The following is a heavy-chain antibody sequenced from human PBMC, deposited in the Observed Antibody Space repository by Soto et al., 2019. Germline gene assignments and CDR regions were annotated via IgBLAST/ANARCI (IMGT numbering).Heavy chain of an antibody. V-gene: IGHV4-30-4*01. CDR3: ARERPDGARLDP. CDR1: GGSISSGDYY. Sequence: QVQLQESGPGLVKPSQTLSLTCTVSGGSISSGDYYWSWIRQPPGKGLEWIGYIYYSGSTYYNPSLKSRGTISVDTSKNPFSLKLSSVTAADTAVYYCARERPDGARLDPWGQGTLVTVSS. CDR2: IYYSGST. J-gene: IGHJ5*02. D-gene: IGHD6-6*01.